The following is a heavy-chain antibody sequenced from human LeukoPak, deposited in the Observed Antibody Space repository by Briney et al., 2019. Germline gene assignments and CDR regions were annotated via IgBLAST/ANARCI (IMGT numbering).Heavy chain of an antibody. J-gene: IGHJ4*02. D-gene: IGHD3-10*01. CDR3: ARDSYMVRGVIITPPLDY. V-gene: IGHV3-9*01. CDR1: GFTFDDYA. Sequence: PGRSLRLSCAASGFTFDDYAMHWVRQAPGKGLEWVSGISWNSGSIGYADSVKGRFTISRDNAKKSLFLQMNSLRAEDTAVYYCARDSYMVRGVIITPPLDYWGQGTLVTVSS. CDR2: ISWNSGSI.